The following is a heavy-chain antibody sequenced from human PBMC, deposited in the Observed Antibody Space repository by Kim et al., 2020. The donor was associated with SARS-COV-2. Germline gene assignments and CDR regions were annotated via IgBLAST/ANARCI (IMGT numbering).Heavy chain of an antibody. J-gene: IGHJ4*02. V-gene: IGHV4-59*09. CDR3: AGGGWEVFGGVIENDY. Sequence: RKSRVTISVDKSKNQFSLKLSSVTAADTAVYYCAGGGWEVFGGVIENDYWGQGTLVTVSS. D-gene: IGHD3-16*02.